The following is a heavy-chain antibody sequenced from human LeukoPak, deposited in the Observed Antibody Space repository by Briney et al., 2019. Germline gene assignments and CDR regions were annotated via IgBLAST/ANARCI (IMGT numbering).Heavy chain of an antibody. D-gene: IGHD3-22*01. Sequence: GGSLRLSCAASGLTFSSYAMHWVRQAPGKGLEWVAVISYDGSNKYYADSVKGRFTISRDNSKNTLYLQMNSLRAEDTAVYYCARERTHYYDSSGYLDYWGQGNLVTVSS. CDR2: ISYDGSNK. J-gene: IGHJ4*02. CDR3: ARERTHYYDSSGYLDY. CDR1: GLTFSSYA. V-gene: IGHV3-30-3*01.